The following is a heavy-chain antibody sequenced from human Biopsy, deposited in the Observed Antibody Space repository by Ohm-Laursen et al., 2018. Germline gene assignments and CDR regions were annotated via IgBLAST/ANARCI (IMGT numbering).Heavy chain of an antibody. CDR2: IYYSGFT. J-gene: IGHJ6*02. V-gene: IGHV4-59*07. D-gene: IGHD2/OR15-2a*01. CDR3: ARATNSTGWPYYYFYGMDV. CDR1: GGSIRNFY. Sequence: SDTLSLTCTVSGGSIRNFYWTWIRQSPGEGLEYIGYIYYSGFTHYNPSLKSRVAISVDTSKNQFSLRLNSVTAADTAVYYCARATNSTGWPYYYFYGMDVWGQGTTVTVSS.